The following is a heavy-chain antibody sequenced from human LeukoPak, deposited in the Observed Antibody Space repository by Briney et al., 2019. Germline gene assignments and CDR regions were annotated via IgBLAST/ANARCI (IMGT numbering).Heavy chain of an antibody. V-gene: IGHV3-74*01. D-gene: IGHD2-15*01. J-gene: IGHJ2*01. CDR2: ITSDGSAT. CDR1: GFTFSSYW. Sequence: GGSLRLSCAVSGFTFSSYWMYWVRQGPGKGLAWVSRITSDGSATDYADSMKGRFTISRDNAKNTLYLHMDSLSPEDTAVYYCARDAYPGYFDLWGRGTLVTVSS. CDR3: ARDAYPGYFDL.